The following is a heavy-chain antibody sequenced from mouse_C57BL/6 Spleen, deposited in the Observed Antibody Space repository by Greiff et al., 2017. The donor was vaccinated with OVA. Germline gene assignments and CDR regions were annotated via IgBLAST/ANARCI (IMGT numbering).Heavy chain of an antibody. Sequence: VQLQQSGAELVRPGASVKLSCKASGYTFTDYYINWVKQRPGQGLEWIARIYPGSGNTYYNEKFKGKATLTAEKSSSTAYMQLSSLTSEDSAVYFCARRGITTVVGWYFDVWGTGTTVTVSS. CDR2: IYPGSGNT. CDR1: GYTFTDYY. J-gene: IGHJ1*03. CDR3: ARRGITTVVGWYFDV. D-gene: IGHD1-1*01. V-gene: IGHV1-76*01.